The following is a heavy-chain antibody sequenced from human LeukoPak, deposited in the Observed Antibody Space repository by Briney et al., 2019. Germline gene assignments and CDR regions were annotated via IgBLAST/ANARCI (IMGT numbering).Heavy chain of an antibody. V-gene: IGHV1-2*04. D-gene: IGHD3-10*01. CDR2: INPNSGGT. J-gene: IGHJ3*02. CDR1: GYTFTGYY. CDR3: ARVWEFDAFDI. Sequence: ASAKVSCKASGYTFTGYYMHWVRQAPGQGLEWMGWINPNSGGTNYAQKFQGWVTMTRDTSISTAYMELSRLRSDDTAVYYCARVWEFDAFDIWGQGTMVTVSS.